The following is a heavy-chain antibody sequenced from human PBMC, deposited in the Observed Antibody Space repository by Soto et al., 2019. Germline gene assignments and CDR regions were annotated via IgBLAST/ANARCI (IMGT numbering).Heavy chain of an antibody. Sequence: QEYLVESGGDLVKPGGSLRLSCAASGFSFSDYYMSWVRQAPGKGLEWILYIGTSTGTIYYADAVKGRFTISSDSANNSLYLQMKSLRVEYTAVYYCVRRRDYLDVWGKGTTVTVSS. V-gene: IGHV3-11*01. CDR2: IGTSTGTI. CDR3: VRRRDYLDV. CDR1: GFSFSDYY. J-gene: IGHJ6*03.